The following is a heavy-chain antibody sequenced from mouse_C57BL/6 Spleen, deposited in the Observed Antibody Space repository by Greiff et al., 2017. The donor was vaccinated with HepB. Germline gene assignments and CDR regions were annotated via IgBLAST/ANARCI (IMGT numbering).Heavy chain of an antibody. J-gene: IGHJ1*03. CDR3: AVFYYDYDRYFDV. Sequence: EVHLVESGGGLVKPGGSLKLSCAASGFTFSDYGMHWVRQAPEKGLEWVAYISSGSSTIYYADTVKGRFTISRDNAKNTLFLQMTSLRSEDTAMYYCAVFYYDYDRYFDVWGTGTTVTVSS. CDR2: ISSGSSTI. CDR1: GFTFSDYG. V-gene: IGHV5-17*01. D-gene: IGHD2-4*01.